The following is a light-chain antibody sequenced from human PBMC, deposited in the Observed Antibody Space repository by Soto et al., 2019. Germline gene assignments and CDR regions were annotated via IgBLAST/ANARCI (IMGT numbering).Light chain of an antibody. CDR3: NSYTSSSARV. V-gene: IGLV2-14*01. CDR1: SSDVGAYNY. CDR2: EVS. J-gene: IGLJ3*02. Sequence: SALTQPASVSGSPGQSITISCTGTSSDVGAYNYVSWYQQHPGKAPKLIIYEVSNRPSGVSNRFSGSKSANTASLTISGLQAEDEADYYCNSYTSSSARVFGGGTKVTVL.